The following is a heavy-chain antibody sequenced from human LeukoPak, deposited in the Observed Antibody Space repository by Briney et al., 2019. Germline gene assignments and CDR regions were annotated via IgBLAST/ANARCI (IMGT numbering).Heavy chain of an antibody. J-gene: IGHJ4*02. CDR1: GYTFTHYY. CDR2: INPKSGSP. CDR3: ARDDSSLTKVTAYDY. D-gene: IGHD2-21*02. Sequence: ASVKVSCKASGYTFTHYYIHWVRHAPGQGLEWMGWINPKSGSPNYAQRFQGRISMTRDTSISTVYLEMTSLRSDDTAMYYCARDDSSLTKVTAYDYWGQGTLVTVSS. V-gene: IGHV1-2*02.